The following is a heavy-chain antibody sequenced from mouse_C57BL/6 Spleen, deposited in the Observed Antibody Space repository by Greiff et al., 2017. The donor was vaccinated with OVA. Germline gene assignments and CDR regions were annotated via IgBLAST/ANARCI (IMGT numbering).Heavy chain of an antibody. D-gene: IGHD1-1*01. Sequence: VQLQQPGAELVMPGASVKLSCKASGYTFTSYWMHWVKQRPGQGLEWIGEIDPSDSYTNYNQKFKGKSTLTVDKSSSTAYMQLSSLTSEDSAVYYCARADYYGSRGGPWAMDYWGQGTSVTVSS. V-gene: IGHV1-69*01. CDR1: GYTFTSYW. CDR2: IDPSDSYT. J-gene: IGHJ4*01. CDR3: ARADYYGSRGGPWAMDY.